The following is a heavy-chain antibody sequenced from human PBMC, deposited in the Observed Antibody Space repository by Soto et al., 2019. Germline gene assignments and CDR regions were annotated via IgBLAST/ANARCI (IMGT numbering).Heavy chain of an antibody. Sequence: SETLSLTCTVSGGSISRYYWTWIRQPPGKGLEWIGNIHYSGSTNYNPSLKSRVTILVGTSKSQFSLKVSSVTAADTAVYYCARDLGFSSTEGTLDPWGQGTLVTVSS. D-gene: IGHD2-15*01. J-gene: IGHJ5*02. CDR1: GGSISRYY. V-gene: IGHV4-59*01. CDR3: ARDLGFSSTEGTLDP. CDR2: IHYSGST.